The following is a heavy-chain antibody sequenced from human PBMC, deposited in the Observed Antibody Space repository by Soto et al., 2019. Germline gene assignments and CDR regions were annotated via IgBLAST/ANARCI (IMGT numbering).Heavy chain of an antibody. D-gene: IGHD1-26*01. CDR2: ISYDGSNK. V-gene: IGHV3-30-3*01. J-gene: IGHJ6*02. Sequence: GGSLRLSCAASGFTFSSYAMHWVRQAPGKGLEWVAVISYDGSNKYYADSVKGRFTISRDNSKNTLYLQMNSLRAEDTGLYFCAQETGAKHGYYNYYALDVCGQGTTVTVSS. CDR1: GFTFSSYA. CDR3: AQETGAKHGYYNYYALDV.